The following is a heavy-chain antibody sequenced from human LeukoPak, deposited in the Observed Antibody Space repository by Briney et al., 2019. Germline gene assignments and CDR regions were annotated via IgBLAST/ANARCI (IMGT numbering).Heavy chain of an antibody. CDR3: VKVRGRARVGYFDY. D-gene: IGHD1-26*01. CDR2: ISPDGSTT. J-gene: IGHJ4*02. CDR1: GFTFSRYW. V-gene: IGHV3-74*03. Sequence: GGSLRLSCAASGFTFSRYWMHWVRQAPGKGLMWVSRISPDGSTTLYADSVKGRFTISRDNAKNTLYLQMNSLRVEDTAIYYCVKVRGRARVGYFDYWGQGTLVTVSS.